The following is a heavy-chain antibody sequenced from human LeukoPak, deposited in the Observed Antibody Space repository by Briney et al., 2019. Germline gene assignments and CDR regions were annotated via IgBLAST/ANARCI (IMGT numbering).Heavy chain of an antibody. CDR2: IYSGGTT. V-gene: IGHV4-39*01. Sequence: SETLSLTCSVSGGSIIRSGNYWGWIRQAPGKGLEWVANIYSGGTTYYNPSLKSRVIISVDTSKNQVSLKLSSVTAADTAFYYCASRPFSSLDYWGQGTLVSVSS. D-gene: IGHD2/OR15-2a*01. CDR1: GGSIIRSGNY. J-gene: IGHJ4*02. CDR3: ASRPFSSLDY.